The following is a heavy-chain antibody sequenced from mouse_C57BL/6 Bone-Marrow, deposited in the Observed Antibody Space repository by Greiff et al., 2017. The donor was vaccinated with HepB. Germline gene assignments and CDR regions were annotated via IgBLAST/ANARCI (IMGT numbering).Heavy chain of an antibody. V-gene: IGHV5-16*01. D-gene: IGHD2-3*01. CDR1: GFTFSDYY. J-gene: IGHJ2*01. CDR2: INYDGSST. Sequence: EVKVVESEGGLVQPGSSMKLSCTASGFTFSDYYMAWVRQVPEKGLEWVANINYDGSSTYYLDSLKSRFIISRDNAKNILYLQMSSLKSEDTATYYCARDEGYDGYFFFDYWGQGTTLTVSS. CDR3: ARDEGYDGYFFFDY.